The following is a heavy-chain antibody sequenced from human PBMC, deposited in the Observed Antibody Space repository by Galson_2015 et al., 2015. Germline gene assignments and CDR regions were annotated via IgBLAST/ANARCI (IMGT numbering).Heavy chain of an antibody. CDR3: ARNLSGVGATSYYYGMDV. D-gene: IGHD1-26*01. J-gene: IGHJ6*02. Sequence: VIRYDGSNKYYADSVKGRFTISRDNSKNTLYLQMNSLRAEDTAVYYCARNLSGVGATSYYYGMDVWGQGTTVTVSS. V-gene: IGHV3-33*01. CDR2: IRYDGSNK.